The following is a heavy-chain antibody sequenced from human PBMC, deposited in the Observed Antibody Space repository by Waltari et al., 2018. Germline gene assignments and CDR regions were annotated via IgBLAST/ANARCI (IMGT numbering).Heavy chain of an antibody. J-gene: IGHJ4*02. CDR2: ISVSDGT. Sequence: EVKLLESGGDLVQTGGPLRLSCAAEGSTFTNDAINWVRLAPGTGLGWVSAISVSDGTYYADSVKGRFTISRDTSKNTVYLQMNGLRAEDTAVYYCATPFYNWDDPLHSWGQGTLVTVSS. CDR1: GSTFTNDA. CDR3: ATPFYNWDDPLHS. D-gene: IGHD1-20*01. V-gene: IGHV3-23*01.